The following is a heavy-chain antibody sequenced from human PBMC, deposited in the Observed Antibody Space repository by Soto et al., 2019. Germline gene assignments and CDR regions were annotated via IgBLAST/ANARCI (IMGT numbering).Heavy chain of an antibody. CDR1: GLTFSSYW. CDR2: IKQDGSEK. V-gene: IGHV3-7*05. Sequence: GGSLRLSCAASGLTFSSYWMSWVRQAPGKGLEWVTNIKQDGSEKYYVDSVKGRFTISRDNAKNSLYLQMNSLRAEDTAVYYCASPLNSFDIWGQGTMVTLSS. CDR3: ASPLNSFDI. J-gene: IGHJ3*02.